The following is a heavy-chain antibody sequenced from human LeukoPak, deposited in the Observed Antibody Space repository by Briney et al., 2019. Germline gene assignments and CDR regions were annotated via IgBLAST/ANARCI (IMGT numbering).Heavy chain of an antibody. V-gene: IGHV1-69*04. Sequence: SVKVSCKASGGTFSSYTISWVRQAPGQGLEWVGRIIPILGIANCAQKFQGRVTITADKSTSTAYMELSSLRSEDTAVYYCARDGMRGYFDYWGQGNLVTVSS. D-gene: IGHD2-8*01. CDR1: GGTFSSYT. CDR2: IIPILGIA. CDR3: ARDGMRGYFDY. J-gene: IGHJ4*02.